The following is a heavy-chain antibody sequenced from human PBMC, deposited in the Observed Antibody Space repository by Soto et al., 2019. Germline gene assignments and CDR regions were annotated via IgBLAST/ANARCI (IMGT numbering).Heavy chain of an antibody. V-gene: IGHV1-69*10. D-gene: IGHD1-26*01. CDR3: ARVGERRDGYNWFDP. Sequence: ASVKVSCKASGGTFSSYAISWVRQAPGQGLEWMGGIIPIFGIANYAQKFQGRVTITADKSTSTAYMELSSLRSEDTAVYYCARVGERRDGYNWFDPWGQGTLVTVSS. CDR2: IIPIFGIA. J-gene: IGHJ5*02. CDR1: GGTFSSYA.